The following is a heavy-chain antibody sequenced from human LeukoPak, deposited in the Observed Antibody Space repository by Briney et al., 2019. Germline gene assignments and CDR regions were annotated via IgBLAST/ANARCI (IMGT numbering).Heavy chain of an antibody. CDR1: GFTFSRYW. CDR3: ARDSEWGLLRSDY. D-gene: IGHD1-26*01. V-gene: IGHV3-7*05. Sequence: GGSLRLSCAASGFTFSRYWMTWVRQAPGKGLEWVANIKQDGTEKYYVDSVKGRFTISRDNAKNSLYLQMNSLRAEDTTVYYCARDSEWGLLRSDYWGQGTLVTVSS. J-gene: IGHJ4*02. CDR2: IKQDGTEK.